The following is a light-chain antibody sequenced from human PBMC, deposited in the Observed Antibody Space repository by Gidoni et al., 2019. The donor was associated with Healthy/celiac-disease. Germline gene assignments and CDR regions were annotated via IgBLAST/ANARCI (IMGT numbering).Light chain of an antibody. J-gene: IGLJ1*01. CDR2: EVS. Sequence: QSALTQPASVSGSPGQSVTISCTGTSSDVGGYNYFYWYQQHPGKAPKLMSYEVSNRPSGVSKRFSGSKSVNTASLTISGLQAEDEADYDCSSYTSSSSNYFFGTGTKVSVL. CDR1: SSDVGGYNY. V-gene: IGLV2-14*01. CDR3: SSYTSSSSNYF.